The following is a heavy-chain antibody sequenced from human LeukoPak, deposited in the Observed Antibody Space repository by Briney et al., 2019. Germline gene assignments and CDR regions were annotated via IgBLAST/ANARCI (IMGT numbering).Heavy chain of an antibody. V-gene: IGHV4-39*01. Sequence: SETLSLTCTVSGGSISSSSYYWGWIRQPPGKGLEWIGSIYYSGSTYYNPSLKSRVTMSVDTSKNQFSLKLSSVTAADTAVYYCARRALAVAGHDYWGQGPWSPSPQ. D-gene: IGHD6-19*01. CDR3: ARRALAVAGHDY. J-gene: IGHJ4*02. CDR2: IYYSGST. CDR1: GGSISSSSYY.